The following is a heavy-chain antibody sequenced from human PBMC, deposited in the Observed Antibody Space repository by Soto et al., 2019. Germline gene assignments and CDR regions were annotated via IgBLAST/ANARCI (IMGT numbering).Heavy chain of an antibody. J-gene: IGHJ5*02. Sequence: DVQLVDSGGGLVQPGRSLRLSCAASGFTFDIYAMHWVRQAPGKGLEWVSSISWDRGTRGYADSVKGRFTISRDNAKNTLYLQMDNLRTDDTAFYYCAKELGGYSYVYERDPWGQGTLVAVSS. CDR2: ISWDRGTR. D-gene: IGHD5-18*01. V-gene: IGHV3-9*01. CDR1: GFTFDIYA. CDR3: AKELGGYSYVYERDP.